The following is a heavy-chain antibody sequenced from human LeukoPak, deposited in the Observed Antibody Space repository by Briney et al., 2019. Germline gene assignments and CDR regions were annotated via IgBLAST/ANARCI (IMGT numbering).Heavy chain of an antibody. Sequence: RASVKVSCKASGYTFTGYYMHWVRQAPGQGLEWMGWINPNSGGTNYAQKFQGRVTMTRDTSISTAYMELSRLRSDDTAVYYCAKLPDVVPAAIVRDYWGQGTLVTVSS. J-gene: IGHJ4*02. CDR2: INPNSGGT. CDR1: GYTFTGYY. CDR3: AKLPDVVPAAIVRDY. D-gene: IGHD2-2*02. V-gene: IGHV1-2*02.